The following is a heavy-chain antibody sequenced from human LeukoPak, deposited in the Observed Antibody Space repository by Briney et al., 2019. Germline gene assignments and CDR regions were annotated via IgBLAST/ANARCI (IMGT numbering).Heavy chain of an antibody. CDR1: GFTFSNYE. V-gene: IGHV3-48*03. D-gene: IGHD3-10*01. Sequence: PGGSLRLSCAASGFTFSNYEMNWVRQAPGKGLEWVSYISDSSSLTDYADSVKGRFTISRDNAKNSLSLQLNSLRDEDTAVYFCVKVIRGGYGMDVWGQGTTVTVSS. J-gene: IGHJ6*02. CDR2: ISDSSSLT. CDR3: VKVIRGGYGMDV.